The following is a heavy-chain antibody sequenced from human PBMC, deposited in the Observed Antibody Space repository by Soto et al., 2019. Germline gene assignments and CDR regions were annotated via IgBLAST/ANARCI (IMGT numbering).Heavy chain of an antibody. CDR3: ARHSPLIADHPVAAFFDY. V-gene: IGHV5-51*01. CDR2: IYPGDSDT. J-gene: IGHJ4*02. CDR1: GYSFTSYW. D-gene: IGHD6-6*01. Sequence: PGESLKISCKGSGYSFTSYWIGWVRQMPGKGLEWMGIIYPGDSDTRYSPSFQGQVTISVDTSKNQFSLKLSSVTAADTAVYYCARHSPLIADHPVAAFFDYWGQGTLVTVSS.